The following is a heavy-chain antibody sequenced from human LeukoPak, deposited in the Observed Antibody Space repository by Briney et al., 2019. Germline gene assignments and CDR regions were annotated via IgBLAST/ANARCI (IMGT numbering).Heavy chain of an antibody. CDR1: GYTLTELS. Sequence: ASVKVSCKVSGYTLTELSMPWVRQAPGKGLEWMGGFDPEDGETIYAQKFQGRVTMTEDTSTDTAYMELSSLRSEDTAVYYCATDRYSSSWWTGGLCYWGQGTLVTVSS. J-gene: IGHJ4*02. CDR3: ATDRYSSSWWTGGLCY. D-gene: IGHD6-13*01. V-gene: IGHV1-24*01. CDR2: FDPEDGET.